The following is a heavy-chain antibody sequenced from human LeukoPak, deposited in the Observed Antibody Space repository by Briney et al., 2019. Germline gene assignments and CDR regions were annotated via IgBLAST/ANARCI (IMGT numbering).Heavy chain of an antibody. CDR3: AKDSRPEDYYGMDV. CDR2: ISWNSGSI. D-gene: IGHD6-6*01. V-gene: IGHV3-9*01. J-gene: IGHJ6*02. Sequence: GGSLRLSCAASGFTFDDYAMHWVRQAPGKGLEWVSGISWNSGSIGYADSVKGRFTISRDNAKNSLYLQMNSLRAEDTALYCCAKDSRPEDYYGMDVWGQGTTVTVSS. CDR1: GFTFDDYA.